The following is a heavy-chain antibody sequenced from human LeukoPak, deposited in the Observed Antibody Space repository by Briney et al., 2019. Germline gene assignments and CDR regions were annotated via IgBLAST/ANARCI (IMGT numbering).Heavy chain of an antibody. CDR2: ISGDGGST. Sequence: GGSLTLTSAASGFTFDDYAMHRVRHAPGKGLKWVSLISGDGGSTYYAYSVKVRFTISRYTSKNSLYLQMNSLRTEDTALYYCEKDIGYGVGRDAFDIWGQGTMVTVSS. J-gene: IGHJ3*02. D-gene: IGHD4-17*01. CDR1: GFTFDDYA. V-gene: IGHV3-43*02. CDR3: EKDIGYGVGRDAFDI.